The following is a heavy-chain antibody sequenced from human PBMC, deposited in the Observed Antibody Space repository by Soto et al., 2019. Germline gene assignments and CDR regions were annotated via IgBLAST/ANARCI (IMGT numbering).Heavy chain of an antibody. CDR2: ISGYNGHT. CDR1: GYTFTTYG. D-gene: IGHD3-16*01. CDR3: AREGEMPYYYYGLDV. Sequence: QVQLVQSGAEVRKPGASVKVSCKASGYTFTTYGISWVRQAPGQGLEWMGWISGYNGHTKYAQKFQGRVTMTTDTATGTAYMDMRSLRSDDTAVYYCAREGEMPYYYYGLDVWGQGTTVTVSS. V-gene: IGHV1-18*01. J-gene: IGHJ6*02.